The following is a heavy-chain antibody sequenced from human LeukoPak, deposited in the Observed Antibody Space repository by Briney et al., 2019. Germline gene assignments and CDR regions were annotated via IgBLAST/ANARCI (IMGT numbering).Heavy chain of an antibody. CDR1: GGTFSSYA. CDR2: IIPIFGTA. Sequence: SVKVSCKASGGTFSSYAISWVRQATGQGLEWMGGIIPIFGTANYAQKFQGRVTITTDESTSTAYMELSSLRSEDTAVYYCARGGYCSSTSCYTGDGRYYYMDVWGKGTTVTVSS. D-gene: IGHD2-2*02. CDR3: ARGGYCSSTSCYTGDGRYYYMDV. J-gene: IGHJ6*03. V-gene: IGHV1-69*05.